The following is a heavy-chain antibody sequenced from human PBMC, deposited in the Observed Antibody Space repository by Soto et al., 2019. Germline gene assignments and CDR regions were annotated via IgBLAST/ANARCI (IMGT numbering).Heavy chain of an antibody. J-gene: IGHJ3*02. CDR2: ISPKSGGT. V-gene: IGHV1-2*02. CDR1: GYSFSVYY. CDR3: TRNAFYYNSSGYHDGFDI. D-gene: IGHD3-22*01. Sequence: ASVKGYCKTAGYSFSVYYVDWVRQANGQGLEWMGWISPKSGGTNYAQKFQGRVTMTRDTSIFTAYMELSRLRSDDTAVYYCTRNAFYYNSSGYHDGFDIWGQGTLVPVSS.